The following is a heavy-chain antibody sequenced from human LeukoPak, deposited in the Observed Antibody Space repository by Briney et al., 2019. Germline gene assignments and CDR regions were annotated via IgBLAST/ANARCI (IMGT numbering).Heavy chain of an antibody. J-gene: IGHJ4*02. CDR1: GFTFTTYW. V-gene: IGHV3-7*05. CDR2: IKQDGTEK. Sequence: PGGSLRLSCAASGFTFTTYWMSWVRQAPGKGLGWVANIKQDGTEKYYVDSVKGRFTISRDNAKNSLYLQMNSLRAEDTALYYCAKGRGYNYGYIFGYFDYWGQGTLVTVSS. D-gene: IGHD5-18*01. CDR3: AKGRGYNYGYIFGYFDY.